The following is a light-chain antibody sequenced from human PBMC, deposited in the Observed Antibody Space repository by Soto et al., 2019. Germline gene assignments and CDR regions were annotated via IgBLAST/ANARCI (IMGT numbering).Light chain of an antibody. V-gene: IGLV2-8*01. Sequence: QSALTQPPSASGSPGQSVTISCTGTSSDVGSYFYVSWYQQHPGKAPKLMIYEVTKRPSGVPDRFSGSKSGNTASLTVSGLQVEDEADYYCSIYAVGSSVICGGGTKLTVL. CDR1: SSDVGSYFY. J-gene: IGLJ2*01. CDR2: EVT. CDR3: SIYAVGSSVI.